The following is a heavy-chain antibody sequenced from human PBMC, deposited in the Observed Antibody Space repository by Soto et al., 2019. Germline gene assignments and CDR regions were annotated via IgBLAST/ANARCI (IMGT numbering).Heavy chain of an antibody. Sequence: QVQLVQSRAEVKKPGDSVKVSCKASVYTFTSYGITWVRQAPGQGLEWMGWISAYNGNTNYAQKLQGRVTMTRDTSTSTAYMELRSLRSDDTAVSYCARDAQGVFLHYWGQGTLVTVSS. D-gene: IGHD3-16*01. CDR3: ARDAQGVFLHY. CDR1: VYTFTSYG. CDR2: ISAYNGNT. J-gene: IGHJ4*02. V-gene: IGHV1-18*01.